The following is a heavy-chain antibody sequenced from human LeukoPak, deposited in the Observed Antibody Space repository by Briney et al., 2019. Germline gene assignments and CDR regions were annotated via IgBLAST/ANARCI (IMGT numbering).Heavy chain of an antibody. J-gene: IGHJ4*02. Sequence: PGRSLRLSCAASGFTFDDYAMHWVRQAPGKGLEWVSGISWNSGSIGYADSVKGRFTISRDNAKNSLYLQMNSLRAEDTALYYCAKGMRGAAAGNSFDYWGQGTLVTVSS. V-gene: IGHV3-9*01. CDR3: AKGMRGAAAGNSFDY. D-gene: IGHD6-13*01. CDR2: ISWNSGSI. CDR1: GFTFDDYA.